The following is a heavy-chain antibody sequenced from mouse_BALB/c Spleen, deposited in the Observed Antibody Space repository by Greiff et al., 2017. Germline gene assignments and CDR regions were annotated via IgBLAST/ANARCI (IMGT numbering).Heavy chain of an antibody. V-gene: IGHV1S81*02. CDR3: TRGAYYYGSSWYFDV. CDR2: INPSNGGT. J-gene: IGHJ1*01. CDR1: GYTFTSYY. Sequence: QVQLHQSGAELVKPGASVKLSCKASGYTFTSYYMYWVKQRPGQGLEWIGEINPSNGGTNFNEKFKSKATLTVDKSSSTAYMQLSSLTSEDSAVYYGTRGAYYYGSSWYFDVWGEGTTVTVSS. D-gene: IGHD1-1*01.